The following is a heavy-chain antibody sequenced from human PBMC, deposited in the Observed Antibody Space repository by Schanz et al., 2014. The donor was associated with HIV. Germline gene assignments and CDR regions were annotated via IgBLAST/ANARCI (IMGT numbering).Heavy chain of an antibody. CDR2: IIPIFGTS. J-gene: IGHJ4*02. CDR1: GGSFSSYA. V-gene: IGHV1-69*01. CDR3: ARGRYSGSYYNY. Sequence: QVPLVQSGAEVKKPGSSVKVSCKASGGSFSSYAINWVRQAPGQGLEWMGGIIPIFGTSNYAQKFQGRVTITADESQSTAYMELSSLRSEDTAVYYCARGRYSGSYYNYWGQGTLVTVSS. D-gene: IGHD1-26*01.